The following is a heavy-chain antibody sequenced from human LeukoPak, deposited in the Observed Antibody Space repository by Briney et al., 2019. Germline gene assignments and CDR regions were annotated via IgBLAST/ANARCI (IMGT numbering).Heavy chain of an antibody. CDR1: GGSISSGGYY. J-gene: IGHJ4*02. CDR3: ARDKGGNSNFDY. V-gene: IGHV4-31*03. CDR2: IYYSGST. D-gene: IGHD4-23*01. Sequence: SQTLSLTCTVSGGSISSGGYYWSWIRQHPGKGLEWIGYIYYSGSTYYNPSLKSRVTISVDTSKNQFSLKLSSVTAADTAVYYCARDKGGNSNFDYWGQGTLSPSPQ.